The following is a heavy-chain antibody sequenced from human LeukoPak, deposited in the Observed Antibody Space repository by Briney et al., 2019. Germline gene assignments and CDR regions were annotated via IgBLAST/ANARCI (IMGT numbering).Heavy chain of an antibody. Sequence: PGGSLRLSCAASGFTFSDYYMSWIRQAPGKGLEWVANIKQDGSEKYYVDSVKGRFTISRDNAKNSLYLQMNSLRAEDTAVYYCARDRGAVFFSRPSYFDYWGQGTLVTVSS. D-gene: IGHD6-6*01. J-gene: IGHJ4*02. CDR3: ARDRGAVFFSRPSYFDY. CDR2: IKQDGSEK. V-gene: IGHV3-7*01. CDR1: GFTFSDYY.